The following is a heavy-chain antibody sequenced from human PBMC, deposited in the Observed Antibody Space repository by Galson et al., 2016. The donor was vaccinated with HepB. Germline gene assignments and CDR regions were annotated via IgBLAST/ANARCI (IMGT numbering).Heavy chain of an antibody. CDR1: GYTFINYG. CDR3: AREGGTGDLYFDY. CDR2: ISAYNGNT. V-gene: IGHV1-18*01. Sequence: SVKVSCKGSGYTFINYGITWMRQAPGQGLEWMGWISAYNGNTNYAQKYQGRVTMTRDTSTGTVYMELRSLRSDDTAVYYCAREGGTGDLYFDYWGQGTLGTVS. J-gene: IGHJ4*02. D-gene: IGHD7-27*01.